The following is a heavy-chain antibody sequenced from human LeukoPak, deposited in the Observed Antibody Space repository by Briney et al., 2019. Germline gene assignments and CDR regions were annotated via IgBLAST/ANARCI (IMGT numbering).Heavy chain of an antibody. D-gene: IGHD6-13*01. V-gene: IGHV3-7*01. CDR2: IKQDGSDK. Sequence: GGSLRLSCAASGFTFSDYWMSWVRQAPGEGLEWVANIKQDGSDKNYVDSVKGRFTISRDNAKKSLYLQMNSLRAEDTAVYYCAPPPIAATGNWGQGTLVTVSS. CDR1: GFTFSDYW. CDR3: APPPIAATGN. J-gene: IGHJ4*02.